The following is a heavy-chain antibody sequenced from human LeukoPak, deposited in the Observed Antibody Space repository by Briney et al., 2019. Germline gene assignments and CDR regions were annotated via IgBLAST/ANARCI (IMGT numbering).Heavy chain of an antibody. CDR3: ARAQANAALLSTARMGMNY. CDR2: ISSSSSYI. Sequence: PGGSLRLSCAASGFTFSSFSMNWVRQAPGKGLEWVSSISSSSSYIYYADSVKGRFTISRDNAKNSLYLQMNSLRAEDTAVYYCARAQANAALLSTARMGMNYWGQGTLVTVSS. V-gene: IGHV3-21*01. D-gene: IGHD2/OR15-2a*01. CDR1: GFTFSSFS. J-gene: IGHJ4*02.